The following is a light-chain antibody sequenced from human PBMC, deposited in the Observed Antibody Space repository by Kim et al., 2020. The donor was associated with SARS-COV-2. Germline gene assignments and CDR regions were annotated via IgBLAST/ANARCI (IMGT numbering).Light chain of an antibody. CDR3: QQRSNS. J-gene: IGKJ3*01. CDR1: QRISTC. V-gene: IGKV3-11*01. Sequence: TLSWSPGKRSTLSCRASQRISTCLAWYQQRPGQAPRLLIYDASNTATGIPARFSGSGSVTDFTLTISILEPEDSAVYYCQQRSNSFGPGTKVDIK. CDR2: DAS.